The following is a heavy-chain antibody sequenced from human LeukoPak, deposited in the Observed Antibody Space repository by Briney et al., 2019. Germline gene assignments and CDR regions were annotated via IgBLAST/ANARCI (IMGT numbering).Heavy chain of an antibody. Sequence: GGSLRLSCAASGFTFSSYAMHWVRQAPGKGLEYVSAISSNGGSTYYANSVKGRFTISRDNSKNTLYLQMGSLRAEDMAVYYCARSYSSGWYISWGQGTLVTVSS. CDR1: GFTFSSYA. V-gene: IGHV3-64*01. CDR3: ARSYSSGWYIS. D-gene: IGHD6-19*01. CDR2: ISSNGGST. J-gene: IGHJ5*02.